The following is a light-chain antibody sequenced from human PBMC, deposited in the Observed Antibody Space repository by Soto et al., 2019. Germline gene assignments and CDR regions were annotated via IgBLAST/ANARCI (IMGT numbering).Light chain of an antibody. V-gene: IGLV2-14*01. CDR1: NRDVGSNNL. CDR2: EVR. CDR3: SSYTTTSTLV. Sequence: QSALTQPASVSGSPGQSITIACTGTNRDVGSNNLVSWYQQRPGEAPKLIISEVRNRPSGISYRFTGSKSGNTASLTISGLQAEDEADYYCSSYTTTSTLVCGGGTKLTVL. J-gene: IGLJ3*02.